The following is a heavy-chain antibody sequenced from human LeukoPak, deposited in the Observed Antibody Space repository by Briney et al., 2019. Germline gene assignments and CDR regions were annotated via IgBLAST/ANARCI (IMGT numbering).Heavy chain of an antibody. CDR3: AKVLRDDYPPFDY. D-gene: IGHD4-11*01. Sequence: PGGSLRLSCAASGFTFSSYAMHWVRQAPGKGLEWVAVIRYDGSNKYYADSVKGRFTISRDNSKNTLYLQMNSLRAEDTAVYYCAKVLRDDYPPFDYWGQGTLVTVSS. CDR2: IRYDGSNK. V-gene: IGHV3-30*02. J-gene: IGHJ4*02. CDR1: GFTFSSYA.